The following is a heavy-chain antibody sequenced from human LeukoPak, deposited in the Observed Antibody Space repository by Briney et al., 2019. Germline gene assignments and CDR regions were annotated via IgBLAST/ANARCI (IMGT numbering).Heavy chain of an antibody. CDR1: GVTSNY. CDR3: AGGGEAARSLHY. V-gene: IGHV3-66*02. Sequence: PGGPLRFSCAASGVTSNYFTWVRQAPGKGLEWFPVIYNGGTTYYADSVKGRFTISRDNSKSTLFVYLQMNSLRTDDTAVYYCAGGGEAARSLHYWGQGTLVTVSS. CDR2: IYNGGTT. J-gene: IGHJ4*02. D-gene: IGHD6-6*01.